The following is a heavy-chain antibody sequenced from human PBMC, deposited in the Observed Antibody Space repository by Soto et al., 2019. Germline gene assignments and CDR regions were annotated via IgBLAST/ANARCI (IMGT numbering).Heavy chain of an antibody. J-gene: IGHJ4*02. V-gene: IGHV1-18*01. CDR1: GYAFTTYG. CDR3: EGGRYGDY. D-gene: IGHD1-1*01. CDR2: ISAHNGNT. Sequence: QVHLVQSGAEVKKPGASVKVSCQGSGYAFTTYGITWVRQAPGQGLEWMGWISAHNGNTNYAQKLQGRVTVTSDTSTSTAYMELRSLRYDDTAVYYCEGGRYGDYWGQGALVTVSS.